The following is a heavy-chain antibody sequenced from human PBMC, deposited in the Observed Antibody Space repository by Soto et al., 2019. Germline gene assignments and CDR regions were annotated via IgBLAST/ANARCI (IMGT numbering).Heavy chain of an antibody. CDR2: IKPDGSGA. CDR3: VRDAHGDNNGTNDAFDI. D-gene: IGHD3-10*01. CDR1: GFTFSTSW. Sequence: GGYLRLSCAASGFTFSTSWMHWVRQAPGKGLAWVSRIKPDGSGASYADSERGLLTISRDDTKSTLYLQVNRLRAKDTALYYCVRDAHGDNNGTNDAFDIWGQGRMVTVSS. V-gene: IGHV3-74*01. J-gene: IGHJ3*02.